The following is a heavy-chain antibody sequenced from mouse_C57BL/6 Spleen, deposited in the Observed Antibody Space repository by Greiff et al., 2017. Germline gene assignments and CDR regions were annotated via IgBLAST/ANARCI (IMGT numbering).Heavy chain of an antibody. CDR2: IDPSDSYT. Sequence: QVQLQQPGAELVKPGASVKLSCKASGYTFTSYWMQWVKQRPGQGLEWIGEIDPSDSYTNYNQKLKGKATLTVDNSSSTAYMQLSSLTSEDSADYYCAILAQEAFFFDYWGQGTTLTVSS. CDR3: AILAQEAFFFDY. CDR1: GYTFTSYW. J-gene: IGHJ2*01. V-gene: IGHV1-50*01. D-gene: IGHD3-1*01.